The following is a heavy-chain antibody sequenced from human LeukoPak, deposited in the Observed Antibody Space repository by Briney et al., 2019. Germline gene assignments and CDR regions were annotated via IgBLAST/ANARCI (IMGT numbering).Heavy chain of an antibody. CDR3: ASCRGSCYSGQYYFHY. Sequence: GGSLRLSCAASGFTFSSYAMNWVRQAPGKGLEWVSAITGSGGRTYYADSVKGRFTISRDNSKNTLYLQMNSLRAEDTAVYYCASCRGSCYSGQYYFHYWGQGTLVTVSS. V-gene: IGHV3-23*01. CDR1: GFTFSSYA. D-gene: IGHD2-15*01. CDR2: ITGSGGRT. J-gene: IGHJ4*02.